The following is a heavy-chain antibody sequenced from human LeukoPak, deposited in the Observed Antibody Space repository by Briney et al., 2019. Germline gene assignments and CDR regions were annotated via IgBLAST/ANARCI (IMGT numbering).Heavy chain of an antibody. CDR2: FDPEDGET. J-gene: IGHJ4*02. Sequence: ASVKVSCKVSGYTLTELSMHWVRRAPGKGLEWMGGFDPEDGETIYAQKFQGRVTMTEDTSTDTAYMELSSLRSEDTAVYYCATEAINYYDSSGHPAYWGQGTLVTVSS. CDR1: GYTLTELS. D-gene: IGHD3-22*01. V-gene: IGHV1-24*01. CDR3: ATEAINYYDSSGHPAY.